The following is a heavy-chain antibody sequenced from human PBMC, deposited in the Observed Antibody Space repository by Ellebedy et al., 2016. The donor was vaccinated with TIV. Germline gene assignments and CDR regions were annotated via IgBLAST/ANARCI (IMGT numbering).Heavy chain of an antibody. Sequence: GGSLRLSCVGSGFSFRSYWMSWVRQAPGKGLEWVANMRQDGGDKYYVDSVKGRFTISRDNAKNSLYLQMNSLGGEDTAVYYCATDGSYGDYRSPTHAFVMWGQGTVVTVSS. CDR3: ATDGSYGDYRSPTHAFVM. V-gene: IGHV3-7*01. CDR1: GFSFRSYW. D-gene: IGHD4-17*01. J-gene: IGHJ3*02. CDR2: MRQDGGDK.